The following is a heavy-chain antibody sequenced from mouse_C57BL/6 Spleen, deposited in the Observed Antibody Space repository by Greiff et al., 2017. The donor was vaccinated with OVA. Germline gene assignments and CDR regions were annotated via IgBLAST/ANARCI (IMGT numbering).Heavy chain of an antibody. J-gene: IGHJ3*01. V-gene: IGHV1-19*01. CDR1: GYTFTDYY. CDR3: ARTPMTAQDLWFAY. D-gene: IGHD3-2*02. Sequence: EVKLMESGPVLVKPGASVKMSCKASGYTFTDYYMNWVKQSHGKSLEWIGVINPYNGGTSYNQKFKGKATLTVDKSSSTAYMELNSLTSEDSAVYYCARTPMTAQDLWFAYWGQGTLVTVSA. CDR2: INPYNGGT.